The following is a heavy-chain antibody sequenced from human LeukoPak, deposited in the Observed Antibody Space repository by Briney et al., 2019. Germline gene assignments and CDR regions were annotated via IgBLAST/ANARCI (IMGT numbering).Heavy chain of an antibody. D-gene: IGHD6-19*01. V-gene: IGHV4-34*01. CDR1: GGSFSGYY. CDR3: AAAVQYSSGWYRPKYGMDV. Sequence: PSETLSLTCAVYGGSFSGYYWSWIRQPPGKGLEWIGEINHSGSTNYNPSLKSRVTISVDTSKNQISLKLSSVTAADTAVYYCAAAVQYSSGWYRPKYGMDVWGKGTTVTVSS. J-gene: IGHJ6*04. CDR2: INHSGST.